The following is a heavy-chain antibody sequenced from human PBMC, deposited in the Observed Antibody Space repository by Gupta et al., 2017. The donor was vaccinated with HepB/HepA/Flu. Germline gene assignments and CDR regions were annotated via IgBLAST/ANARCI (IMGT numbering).Heavy chain of an antibody. CDR1: GFSVSTSEVG. CDR3: AHRKDDDIGWANGFDI. V-gene: IGHV2-5*01. Sequence: QITLKESGPTLVKPTQTVTLTCTFSGFSVSTSEVGVGWIRQSPGKALEWLALIYWNDHKLYSPSLRSRLTITKDTSKNQVVLKMTKMGPVDTATYYCAHRKDDDIGWANGFDIWGPGTTVTVSS. D-gene: IGHD2-15*01. CDR2: IYWNDHK. J-gene: IGHJ3*02.